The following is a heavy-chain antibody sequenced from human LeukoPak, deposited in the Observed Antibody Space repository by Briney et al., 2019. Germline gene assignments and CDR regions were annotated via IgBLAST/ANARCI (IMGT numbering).Heavy chain of an antibody. D-gene: IGHD3-3*01. Sequence: PSETLSLTCTVSGGSISSYYWSWIRQPPGKGLEWIGYIYYSGSTNYNPSLKSRVTISVDTSKNQFSLKLSSVTAADTAVYYCARDHWSGNLTFDPWGQGTLVTVSS. CDR3: ARDHWSGNLTFDP. V-gene: IGHV4-59*01. CDR2: IYYSGST. J-gene: IGHJ5*02. CDR1: GGSISSYY.